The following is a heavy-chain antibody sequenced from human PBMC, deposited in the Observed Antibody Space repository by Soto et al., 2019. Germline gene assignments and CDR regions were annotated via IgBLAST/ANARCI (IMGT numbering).Heavy chain of an antibody. J-gene: IGHJ4*02. CDR2: FSLSGTT. CDR1: GASITSSSY. Sequence: SETLSLTCTVSGASITSSSYWSWIRQPAGKGLEWIGRFSLSGTTNYNPSLRSRVTMSADVSKNQFSLRLTSVTAADTALYYCARGMTPPGAPAWYYFDSWGQGTLVTVSS. V-gene: IGHV4-4*07. CDR3: ARGMTPPGAPAWYYFDS. D-gene: IGHD2-8*02.